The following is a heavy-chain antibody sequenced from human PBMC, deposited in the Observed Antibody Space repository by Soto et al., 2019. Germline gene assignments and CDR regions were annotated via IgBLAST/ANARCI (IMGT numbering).Heavy chain of an antibody. D-gene: IGHD3-3*01. V-gene: IGHV1-69*12. CDR2: IIPIFGTA. Sequence: QVQLVQSGAEVKKPGSSVKVSCKASGGTFSSYAISWVRQAPGQGLEWMGGIIPIFGTANYAQKFQGRVTITADESTNTAYVELSSLRSEDTAVYYCARGGLRFLDRNWFDPWGQGTLVTVSS. CDR1: GGTFSSYA. CDR3: ARGGLRFLDRNWFDP. J-gene: IGHJ5*02.